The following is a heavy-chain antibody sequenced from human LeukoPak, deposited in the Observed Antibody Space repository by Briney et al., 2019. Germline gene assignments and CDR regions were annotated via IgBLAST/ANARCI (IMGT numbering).Heavy chain of an antibody. CDR3: AKEGGPARPGLDS. D-gene: IGHD6-6*01. CDR2: IYYTGTT. CDR1: GASMSSHY. V-gene: IGHV4-59*11. Sequence: SETLSLTCTVSGASMSSHYWTWIRQDPGTGLEWIGNIYYTGTTSYNPALESRVTISLDTSNSQFSLKLTSVTAADTAVYYCAKEGGPARPGLDSWGQGTLVTVSS. J-gene: IGHJ4*02.